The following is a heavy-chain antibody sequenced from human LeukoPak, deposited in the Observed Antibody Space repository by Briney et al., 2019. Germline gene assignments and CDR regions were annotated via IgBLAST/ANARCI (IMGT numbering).Heavy chain of an antibody. V-gene: IGHV3-21*01. CDR3: ARDKVVVPAAMAYYYYYGMGV. J-gene: IGHJ6*02. D-gene: IGHD2-2*01. CDR2: IRSSSSYI. CDR1: GFTFSSYS. Sequence: GGSLRLSCAASGFTFSSYSMNWVRQAPGKGLEWVSSIRSSSSYIYYADSVKGRFTISRDNAKNSLYLQMNSLRAEDTAVYYCARDKVVVPAAMAYYYYYGMGVWGQGTTVTVSS.